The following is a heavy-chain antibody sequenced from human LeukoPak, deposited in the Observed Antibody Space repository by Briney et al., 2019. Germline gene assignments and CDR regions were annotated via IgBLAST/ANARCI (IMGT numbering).Heavy chain of an antibody. CDR2: IYYRGST. J-gene: IGHJ4*02. V-gene: IGHV4-59*01. CDR1: GGSISSDY. Sequence: SETLSLTYTVSGGSISSDYWSWNRQPPGKGLEWIGDIYYRGSTNYNPSLKSRVTISVDTSKNQFSLKLSSVTAADTAVYYCARLSGYSSGHYYSDYWGQGTLVTVSS. D-gene: IGHD3-22*01. CDR3: ARLSGYSSGHYYSDY.